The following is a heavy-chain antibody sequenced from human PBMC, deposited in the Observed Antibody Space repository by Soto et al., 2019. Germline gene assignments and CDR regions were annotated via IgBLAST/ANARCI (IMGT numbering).Heavy chain of an antibody. CDR3: ARARGGDSGDYASLFDR. CDR1: GGSVSIGDYL. D-gene: IGHD4-17*01. J-gene: IGHJ5*02. Sequence: ASETLSLTCTVFGGSVSIGDYLLSRIRQRPGKGLEWIGYIHDSGNTYYNPSLKSRVTISLDTSKNQFSLKVTSMTAADTAVYFCARARGGDSGDYASLFDRWGQGNLVTVSS. V-gene: IGHV4-30-4*01. CDR2: IHDSGNT.